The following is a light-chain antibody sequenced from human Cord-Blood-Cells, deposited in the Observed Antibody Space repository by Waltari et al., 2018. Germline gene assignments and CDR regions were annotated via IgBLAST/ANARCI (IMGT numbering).Light chain of an antibody. CDR3: QQRYSTPPIT. CDR2: AAS. J-gene: IGKJ5*01. Sequence: DIQMTQSPSSLSASVGDRVTITCRASQSISSYLNWYQQKPGKAPKLLIYAASSLQSGVPSRFSSSGSGTDFTLTISSLQPEDFATYYCQQRYSTPPITFGQGTRLEIK. CDR1: QSISSY. V-gene: IGKV1-39*01.